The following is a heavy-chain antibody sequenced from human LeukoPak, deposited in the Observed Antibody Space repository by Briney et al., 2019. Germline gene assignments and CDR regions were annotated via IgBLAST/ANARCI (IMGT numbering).Heavy chain of an antibody. CDR2: VFYNGST. V-gene: IGHV4-59*01. J-gene: IGHJ6*02. Sequence: SETLSLTCTVSGGSISDYFWSWIRQPPGKGLEWVGYVFYNGSTNYNPSLKSRVTISVDTSKNQFSLKLSSVTAADTAVYYCARSGERGYYYYGMDVWGQGTTVTVSS. CDR1: GGSISDYF. D-gene: IGHD1-14*01. CDR3: ARSGERGYYYYGMDV.